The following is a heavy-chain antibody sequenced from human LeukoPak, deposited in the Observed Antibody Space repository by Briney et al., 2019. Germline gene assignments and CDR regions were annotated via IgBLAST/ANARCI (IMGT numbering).Heavy chain of an antibody. D-gene: IGHD7-27*01. CDR1: GYTFTSYD. CDR2: MNPKSGNT. J-gene: IGHJ4*02. CDR3: ARVWGSIDY. Sequence: ASVKVSCKASGYTFTSYDINWVRQATGQGLEWMGWMNPKSGNTGSAQRFQGRVTLTRDTSISTAYMELSSLRSEDTAVYYCARVWGSIDYWGQGTLVTVSS. V-gene: IGHV1-8*01.